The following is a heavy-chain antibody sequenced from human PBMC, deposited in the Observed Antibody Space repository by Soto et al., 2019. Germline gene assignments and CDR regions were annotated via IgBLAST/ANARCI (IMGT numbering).Heavy chain of an antibody. D-gene: IGHD6-13*01. V-gene: IGHV3-74*01. CDR3: ARVKSSAGIGMDV. CDR2: INSDGSST. CDR1: GFTFSSYW. J-gene: IGHJ6*02. Sequence: GGSLRLSCAASGFTFSSYWMHWVRQAPGKGLVWVSRINSDGSSTSYADSVKGRFTISRDNAKNTLYLQMNSLRAEDTAVYYCARVKSSAGIGMDVWGQGTTVTVSS.